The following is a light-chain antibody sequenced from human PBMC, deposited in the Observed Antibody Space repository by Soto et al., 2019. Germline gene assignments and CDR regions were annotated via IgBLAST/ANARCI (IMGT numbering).Light chain of an antibody. J-gene: IGKJ5*01. CDR1: QTVSTNY. Sequence: EIVLTQSPGTLSLSPGERATLSCRASQTVSTNYLAWYQQKPGQAPRLLIYGASKRATGIPDRFSGSGSGTDFTLTISRLEPEDFALYYCQHYVERSPITFGQGTRLEI. V-gene: IGKV3-20*01. CDR2: GAS. CDR3: QHYVERSPIT.